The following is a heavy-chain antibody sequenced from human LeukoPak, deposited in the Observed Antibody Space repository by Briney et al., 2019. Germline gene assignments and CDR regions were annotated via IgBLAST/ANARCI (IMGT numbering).Heavy chain of an antibody. D-gene: IGHD2-2*01. CDR3: ASFGEEDIVVGY. V-gene: IGHV4-31*03. J-gene: IGHJ4*02. CDR1: GGSISSGGYY. CDR2: IYYSGST. Sequence: PSETLSLTCTVSGGSISSGGYYWSWIRQHPEKGLEWIGYIYYSGSTYYNPSLKSRVTISVDTSKNQFSLKLSSVTAADTAAYYCASFGEEDIVVGYWGQGTLVTVSS.